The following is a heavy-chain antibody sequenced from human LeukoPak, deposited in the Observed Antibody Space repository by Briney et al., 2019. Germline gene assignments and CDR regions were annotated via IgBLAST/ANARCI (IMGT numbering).Heavy chain of an antibody. CDR1: GGSISSGGYY. D-gene: IGHD3-10*01. J-gene: IGHJ4*02. CDR2: IYHSGST. CDR3: ARTLRVRGVTEQFDY. V-gene: IGHV4-30-2*01. Sequence: PSETLSLTCAVSGGSISSGGYYWSWIRQPPGKGLEWIGYIYHSGSTYYNPSLKSRVTISVDRSKNQFSLKLSSVTAADTAVYYCARTLRVRGVTEQFDYWGQGTLVTVSS.